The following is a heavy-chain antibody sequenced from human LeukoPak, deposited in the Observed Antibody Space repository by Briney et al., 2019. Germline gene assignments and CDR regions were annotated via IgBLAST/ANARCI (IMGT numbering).Heavy chain of an antibody. Sequence: SETLSLTCTVSGGSISSSNSYWGWIRQPPGKSLEWIGGIYYSGITYYNPSLKSRVTISVDTSKNQFSLKLSSVTAADTAVYYCARGAAHTYYFDYWGQGTLVTVSS. V-gene: IGHV4-39*07. CDR3: ARGAAHTYYFDY. J-gene: IGHJ4*02. D-gene: IGHD6-6*01. CDR2: IYYSGIT. CDR1: GGSISSSNSY.